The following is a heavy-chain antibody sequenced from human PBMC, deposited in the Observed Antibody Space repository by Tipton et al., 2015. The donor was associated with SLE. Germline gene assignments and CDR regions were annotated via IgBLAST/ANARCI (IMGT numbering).Heavy chain of an antibody. CDR2: IYGGGRK. Sequence: SLRLSCAASGFTFSVYAMSWVRQAPGKGLEWVSLIYGGGRKDYADSVKGRFTISRDNSKNMLYLQMNSLRAEDTAVYYCATDTPSLDYWGQGTLVTVSS. D-gene: IGHD3-9*01. J-gene: IGHJ4*02. V-gene: IGHV3-23*03. CDR3: ATDTPSLDY. CDR1: GFTFSVYA.